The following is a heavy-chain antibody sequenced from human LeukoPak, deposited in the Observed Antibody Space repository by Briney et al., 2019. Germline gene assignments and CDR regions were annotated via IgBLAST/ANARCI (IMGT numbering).Heavy chain of an antibody. CDR3: VSPRGFSYGYFDY. J-gene: IGHJ4*02. CDR1: GGSISSSSAY. V-gene: IGHV4-39*01. D-gene: IGHD5-18*01. Sequence: PSGTLSLTCTVSGGSISSSSAYWGWIRQPPGKGLEWIGSTYYSKNTYYNPSLKSRVTISADTSKNQFSLTLGSVSATDTAVYYCVSPRGFSYGYFDYWGQGTLVTASS. CDR2: TYYSKNT.